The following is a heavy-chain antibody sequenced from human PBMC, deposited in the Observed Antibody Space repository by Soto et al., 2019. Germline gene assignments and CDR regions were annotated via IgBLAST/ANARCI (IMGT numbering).Heavy chain of an antibody. J-gene: IGHJ4*02. CDR1: GYTFTNFG. CDR2: ISAYNGNT. V-gene: IGHV1-18*01. D-gene: IGHD3-22*01. Sequence: GASVKVSCKASGYTFTNFGISWVRQAPGQGLEWMGWISAYNGNTNYAQNFQGRVTMTTDTSTSTAYMELRSLRSDDTAVYYCARGTKKYYYGSSGKDFDYWGQGTLVTVSS. CDR3: ARGTKKYYYGSSGKDFDY.